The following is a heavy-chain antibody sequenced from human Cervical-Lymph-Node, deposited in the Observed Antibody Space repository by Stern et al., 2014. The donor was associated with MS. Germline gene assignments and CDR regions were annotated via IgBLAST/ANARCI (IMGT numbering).Heavy chain of an antibody. V-gene: IGHV3-64*01. J-gene: IGHJ4*02. CDR3: ARGSR. Sequence: VQLQQSGGGLVQPGGSLRLSCVASGYTFRNYAMHWVRQAPGKGLECVGAITSDGCRTYYAKFVKGRFTIARDNAKNTLYLQMGGLRGDDMALYYCARGSRWGQGTLVTVSS. CDR2: ITSDGCRT. CDR1: GYTFRNYA.